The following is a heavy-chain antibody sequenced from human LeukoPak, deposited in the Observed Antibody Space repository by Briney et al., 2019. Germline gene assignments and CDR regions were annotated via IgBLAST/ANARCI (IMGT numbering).Heavy chain of an antibody. J-gene: IGHJ5*02. CDR3: ARGGWEFDL. CDR2: ISSSSSTI. CDR1: GFTFSSYS. D-gene: IGHD1-26*01. Sequence: GGSLRLSCAASGFTFSSYSMNWVRQAPGKGLEWVSSISSSSSTIYYADSVEGRFTISRDNAKNSLFLQMNSLRAEDTAVYYCARGGWEFDLWGQGTLVTVSS. V-gene: IGHV3-48*01.